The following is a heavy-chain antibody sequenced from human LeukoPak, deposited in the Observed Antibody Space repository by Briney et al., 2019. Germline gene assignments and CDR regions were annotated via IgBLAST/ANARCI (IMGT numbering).Heavy chain of an antibody. D-gene: IGHD2-15*01. Sequence: NPGGSLRLSCAASGFTFSSYSMNWVRQAPGKGLEWVSSISSSSSYIYYADSVKGRFTISRDNAKNSLYLQMNSLRAGDTAVYYCARGWWHSYFDYWGQGTLVTVSS. V-gene: IGHV3-21*01. J-gene: IGHJ4*02. CDR2: ISSSSSYI. CDR3: ARGWWHSYFDY. CDR1: GFTFSSYS.